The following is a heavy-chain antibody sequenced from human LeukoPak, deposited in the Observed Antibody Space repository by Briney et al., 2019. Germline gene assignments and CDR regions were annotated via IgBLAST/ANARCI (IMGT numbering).Heavy chain of an antibody. CDR3: ARGGPYYYDSSGYYTPIDY. J-gene: IGHJ4*02. V-gene: IGHV4-59*12. Sequence: SETLSLTCTVSGGSISSYYWSWIRQPPGKGLEWIGYIYYSGSTNYNPSLKSRVTISVDTSKNQFSPKLSSVTATDTAVYYCARGGPYYYDSSGYYTPIDYWGQGTLVTVSS. CDR1: GGSISSYY. D-gene: IGHD3-22*01. CDR2: IYYSGST.